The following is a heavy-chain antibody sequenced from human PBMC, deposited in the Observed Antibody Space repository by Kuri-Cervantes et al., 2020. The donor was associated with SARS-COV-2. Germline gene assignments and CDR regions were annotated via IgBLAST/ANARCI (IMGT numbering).Heavy chain of an antibody. V-gene: IGHV1-2*02. J-gene: IGHJ3*02. CDR1: GYTFTGYY. D-gene: IGHD3-3*01. CDR2: IIPIFGTA. CDR3: ASAVRFLEWLLLPVVAFDI. Sequence: ALVKVSCKASGYTFTGYYMHWVRQAPGQGLEWMGGIIPIFGTANYAQKFQGRVTMTRDTSISTAYMELSRLRSDDTAVYYCASAVRFLEWLLLPVVAFDIWGQGTMVTVSS.